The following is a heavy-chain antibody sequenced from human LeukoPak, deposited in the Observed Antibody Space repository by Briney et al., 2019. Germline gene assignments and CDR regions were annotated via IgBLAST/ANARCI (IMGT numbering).Heavy chain of an antibody. Sequence: SETLSLTCTVSGGSISSYYWSWIRQPPVKGLEWIGYIYYSGSTNYNPSLKSRVTISVDTSKNQFSLKLSSVTAADTAVYYCAIPGTGGPFDIWGQGTMVTVSS. J-gene: IGHJ3*02. CDR2: IYYSGST. V-gene: IGHV4-59*01. CDR3: AIPGTGGPFDI. D-gene: IGHD2-8*02. CDR1: GGSISSYY.